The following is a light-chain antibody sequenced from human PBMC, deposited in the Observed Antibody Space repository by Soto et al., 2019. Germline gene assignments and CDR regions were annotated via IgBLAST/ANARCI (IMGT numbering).Light chain of an antibody. J-gene: IGKJ5*01. V-gene: IGKV3-11*01. Sequence: EIVLTQSPATLSLFPGERATLSCRASQSVSSYLAWYQQKPGQAPRLLLYDASNRATGIPARFSGSGSGTDFTLTISSIEPEDFAVYYCQHRSNWITFGQGTRLEIE. CDR3: QHRSNWIT. CDR2: DAS. CDR1: QSVSSY.